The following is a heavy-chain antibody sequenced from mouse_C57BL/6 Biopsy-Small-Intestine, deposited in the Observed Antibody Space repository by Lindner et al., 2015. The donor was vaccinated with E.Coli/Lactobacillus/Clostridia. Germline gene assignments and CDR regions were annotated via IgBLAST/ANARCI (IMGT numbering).Heavy chain of an antibody. V-gene: IGHV10-1*01. CDR3: VREVGSSVSMDY. CDR2: IRSKSNNYAT. Sequence: VQLQESGGGLVQPKGSLKLSCAASGFSFNTYAMNWVRQAPGKGLEWVARIRSKSNNYATYYADSVKDRFTISRDDSQSMLYLQMNNLKTEDTAMHYCVREVGSSVSMDYWGQGTSVTVSS. J-gene: IGHJ4*01. D-gene: IGHD3-2*02. CDR1: GFSFNTYA.